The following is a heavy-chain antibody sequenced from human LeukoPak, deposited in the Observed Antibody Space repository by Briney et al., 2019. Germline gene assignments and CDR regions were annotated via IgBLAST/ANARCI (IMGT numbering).Heavy chain of an antibody. J-gene: IGHJ4*02. D-gene: IGHD3-10*01. V-gene: IGHV3-23*01. CDR2: ISGSGGST. Sequence: GGSLRLSCAASGFTFSSYAMSWVRQAPGKGLEWVSAISGSGGSTYYADSVKGRFTISRDNSKNTPYLQMNSLRAEDTAVYYCAKDTSLWFGELLLDYWGQGTLVTVSS. CDR3: AKDTSLWFGELLLDY. CDR1: GFTFSSYA.